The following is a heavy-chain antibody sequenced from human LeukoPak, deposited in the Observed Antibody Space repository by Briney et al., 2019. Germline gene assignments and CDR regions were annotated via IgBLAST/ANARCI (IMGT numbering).Heavy chain of an antibody. CDR2: IYPGDSDT. D-gene: IGHD5-24*01. CDR3: AGSRDGYTGPFDY. J-gene: IGHJ4*02. CDR1: GYSFTGYW. Sequence: GESLKISCKGSGYSFTGYWIGWVRQMPGKGLEWMGIIYPGDSDTRYSPSFQGHVTISADRSISTAYLQWSSLKASDTAMYYCAGSRDGYTGPFDYWGQGTLVTVSS. V-gene: IGHV5-51*01.